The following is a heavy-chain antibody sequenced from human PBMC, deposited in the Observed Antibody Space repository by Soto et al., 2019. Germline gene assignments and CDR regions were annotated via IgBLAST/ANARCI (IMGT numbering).Heavy chain of an antibody. CDR1: GFTFSSYA. CDR2: ISYDGSNK. CDR3: AREFTMVRGVVDY. J-gene: IGHJ4*02. Sequence: SGGSLRLSCAASGFTFSSYAMHWVRQAPGKGLEWVAVISYDGSNKYYADSVKGRFTISRDNSKNTLYLQMNSLRAEDTAVYYCAREFTMVRGVVDYWGQGTLVTVSS. V-gene: IGHV3-30-3*01. D-gene: IGHD3-10*01.